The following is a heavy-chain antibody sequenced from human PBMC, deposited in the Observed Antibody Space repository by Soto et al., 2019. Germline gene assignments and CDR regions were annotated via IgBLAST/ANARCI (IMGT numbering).Heavy chain of an antibody. Sequence: QVQLQESGPGLVKPSETLSLTCTVSGGSISSYYWSWIRQHPGKGLEWIGYIYYSGSTNYNPSLKSRVTISVDTSKNQCSLKLSSVTAADTAVYYCARYYGSGSYNWFDPWGQGTLVTVSS. D-gene: IGHD3-10*01. CDR3: ARYYGSGSYNWFDP. CDR1: GGSISSYY. J-gene: IGHJ5*02. CDR2: IYYSGST. V-gene: IGHV4-59*08.